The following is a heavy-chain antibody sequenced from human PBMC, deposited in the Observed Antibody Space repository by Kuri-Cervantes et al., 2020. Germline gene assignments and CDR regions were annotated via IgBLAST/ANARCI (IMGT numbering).Heavy chain of an antibody. Sequence: GGSLRLSCAASGFTFSSYWMSWVRQAPGKGLEWVSSISSSSSYIYYADSVKGRFTISRDNAKNTLYLQMNSLRAEDTAVYYCATTTSYYYYYGMDVWGQGTTVTVSS. CDR2: ISSSSSYI. CDR3: ATTTSYYYYYGMDV. D-gene: IGHD1-26*01. CDR1: GFTFSSYW. J-gene: IGHJ6*02. V-gene: IGHV3-21*01.